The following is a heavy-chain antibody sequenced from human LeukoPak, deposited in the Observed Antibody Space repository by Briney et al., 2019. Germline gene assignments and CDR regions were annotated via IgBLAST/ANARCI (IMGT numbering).Heavy chain of an antibody. J-gene: IGHJ4*02. CDR3: ARLIVGATRNFDY. Sequence: GESLKTSCKGSGYRFSAYWIAWVRQMPGKGLEWMGIIYPGDSDTRYSPSFQGQVTISADKSISTAYLQWSSLKASDTAMYYCARLIVGATRNFDYWGQGTLVTVSS. CDR1: GYRFSAYW. V-gene: IGHV5-51*01. D-gene: IGHD1-26*01. CDR2: IYPGDSDT.